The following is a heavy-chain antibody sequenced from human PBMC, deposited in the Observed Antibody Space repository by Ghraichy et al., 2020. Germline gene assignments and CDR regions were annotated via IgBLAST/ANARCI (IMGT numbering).Heavy chain of an antibody. CDR1: GGSFSGYY. Sequence: GSLRLSCAVYGGSFSGYYWSWIRQPPGKGLEWIGEINHSGSTNYNPSLKSRVTISVDTSKNQFSLKLSSVTAADTAVYYCASGGRMNWFDPWGQGTLVTVSS. CDR2: INHSGST. CDR3: ASGGRMNWFDP. J-gene: IGHJ5*02. V-gene: IGHV4-34*01. D-gene: IGHD2-15*01.